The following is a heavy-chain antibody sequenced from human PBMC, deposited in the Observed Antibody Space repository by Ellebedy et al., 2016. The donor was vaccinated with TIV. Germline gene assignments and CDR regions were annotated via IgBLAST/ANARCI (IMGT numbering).Heavy chain of an antibody. Sequence: MPSETLSLTCAVYGGSFSGYYWSWIRQPPGKGLEWIGEINHSGSTNYNPSLKSRVTISVDTSKNQFSLKLSSVTAADTAVYYCARGRGYSYGLRYYYGMDVWGQGTTVTVSS. V-gene: IGHV4-34*01. D-gene: IGHD5-18*01. CDR3: ARGRGYSYGLRYYYGMDV. CDR2: INHSGST. J-gene: IGHJ6*02. CDR1: GGSFSGYY.